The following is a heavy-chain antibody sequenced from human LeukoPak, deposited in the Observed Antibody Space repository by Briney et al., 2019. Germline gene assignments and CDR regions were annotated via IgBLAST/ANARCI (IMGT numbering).Heavy chain of an antibody. V-gene: IGHV3-9*01. CDR3: ARQGLYSSGWSPVGYFDL. Sequence: GGSLRLSCTASGFIFDDYAMHWVRQAPWKGLEWVSGISWNSGSIGYADSVKGRFTISRDNAKNSLYLQMNSLRAEDTAVYYCARQGLYSSGWSPVGYFDLWSRGTLVTVSS. CDR2: ISWNSGSI. J-gene: IGHJ2*01. CDR1: GFIFDDYA. D-gene: IGHD6-19*01.